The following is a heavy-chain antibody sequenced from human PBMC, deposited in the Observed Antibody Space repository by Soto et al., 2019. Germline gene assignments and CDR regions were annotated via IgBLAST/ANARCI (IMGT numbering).Heavy chain of an antibody. CDR1: VFTFSSYA. V-gene: IGHV3-23*01. D-gene: IGHD3-16*02. CDR2: ISGSGGST. CDR3: AKLLGGVIPTPI. Sequence: HPGGSLRLSCAASVFTFSSYAMSWVRQAPGKGLEWVSAISGSGGSTYYADSVKGRFTISRDNSKNTLYPQMNSLRAEDTAVYYCAKLLGGVIPTPIWGQGTMVTVSS. J-gene: IGHJ3*02.